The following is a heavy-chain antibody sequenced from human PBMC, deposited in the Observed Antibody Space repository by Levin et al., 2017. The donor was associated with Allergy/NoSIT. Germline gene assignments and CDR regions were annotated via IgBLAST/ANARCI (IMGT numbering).Heavy chain of an antibody. Sequence: MASETLSLTCSVSGGSVSSGTYYWSWIRRPPGKGLEWIGYINYRGVTKYNPSLKSRATIPADTSKNEFSLKVTSVTAADTAVYYCARNRIIVSGGNDYYYGMDVWGQGTTVTVSS. J-gene: IGHJ6*02. D-gene: IGHD5/OR15-5a*01. CDR3: ARNRIIVSGGNDYYYGMDV. CDR1: GGSVSSGTYY. V-gene: IGHV4-61*01. CDR2: INYRGVT.